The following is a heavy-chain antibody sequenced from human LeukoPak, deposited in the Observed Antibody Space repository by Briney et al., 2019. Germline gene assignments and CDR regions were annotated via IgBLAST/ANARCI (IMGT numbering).Heavy chain of an antibody. V-gene: IGHV5-51*01. Sequence: GESLKISCKGSGYSFTSYWIGWVRQMPGKGLEWMGIIYPGDSDTRYSPSFQGQVTISADKSISTAYLQWSSLKASDTAMYYCARHGEYGSGSYFYYCMDVWGKGTTVTVSS. CDR1: GYSFTSYW. CDR2: IYPGDSDT. D-gene: IGHD3-10*01. J-gene: IGHJ6*04. CDR3: ARHGEYGSGSYFYYCMDV.